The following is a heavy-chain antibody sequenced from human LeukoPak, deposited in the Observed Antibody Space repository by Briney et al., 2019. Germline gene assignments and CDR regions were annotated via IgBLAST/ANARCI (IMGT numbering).Heavy chain of an antibody. V-gene: IGHV3-7*01. Sequence: GGSLRLSCAASGFTFSTYWMTWVRQAPGKGLEWVANIKQDGSEKYFVDSVKGRFTISRDNAKNSLYLQMNSLRAEDTAVYYCAKDSDSSSWYLSNDYWGQGTLVTVSS. J-gene: IGHJ4*02. CDR3: AKDSDSSSWYLSNDY. CDR1: GFTFSTYW. CDR2: IKQDGSEK. D-gene: IGHD6-13*01.